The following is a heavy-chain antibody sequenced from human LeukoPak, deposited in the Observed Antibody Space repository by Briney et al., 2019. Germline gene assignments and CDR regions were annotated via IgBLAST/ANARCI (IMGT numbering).Heavy chain of an antibody. CDR3: ARDGYSEQLDY. CDR2: IKQDGSEK. Sequence: GGSLRLSCIGSGFIFGDYAMTWVRQAPGKGLEWVANIKQDGSEKYYVDSVKGRFTISRDNAKNSLYLQMNSLRAEDTAVYYCARDGYSEQLDYWGQGTLVTVSS. V-gene: IGHV3-7*01. J-gene: IGHJ4*02. CDR1: GFIFGDYA. D-gene: IGHD5-24*01.